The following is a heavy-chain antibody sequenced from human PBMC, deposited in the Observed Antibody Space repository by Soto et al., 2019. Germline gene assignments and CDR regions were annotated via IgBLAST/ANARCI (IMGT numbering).Heavy chain of an antibody. CDR2: IYPGDSDT. J-gene: IGHJ6*02. Sequence: PGESLKISCKGSGYSFTSYWIGWVRQMPGKGLEWMGIIYPGDSDTRYSPSFQGQVTISADKSISTAYLQWSSLKASDTAMYYCARLSGIVATIYYYYGMDVRAQRTTVTGSS. V-gene: IGHV5-51*01. CDR1: GYSFTSYW. CDR3: ARLSGIVATIYYYYGMDV. D-gene: IGHD5-12*01.